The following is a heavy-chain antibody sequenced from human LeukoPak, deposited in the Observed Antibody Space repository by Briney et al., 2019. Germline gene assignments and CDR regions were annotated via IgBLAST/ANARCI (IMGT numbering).Heavy chain of an antibody. J-gene: IGHJ4*02. D-gene: IGHD1-26*01. V-gene: IGHV3-48*03. CDR3: ARDHVLGGNIDY. CDR1: GFIFSSYE. CDR2: ISSSGSTI. Sequence: GGSLRLSCAASGFIFSSYEMNWVRQAPGKGLEWVSYISSSGSTIYYADSVKGRFTISRDNAKNSLYLQMNSLRAEDTAVYYCARDHVLGGNIDYWGQGTLVTVSS.